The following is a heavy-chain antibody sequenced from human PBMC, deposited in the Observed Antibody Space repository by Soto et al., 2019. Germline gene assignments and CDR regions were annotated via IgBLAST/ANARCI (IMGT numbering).Heavy chain of an antibody. CDR3: ARDRSTDFGLDV. V-gene: IGHV3-23*01. J-gene: IGHJ6*02. D-gene: IGHD3-3*01. Sequence: EVQLLESGGDLVQPGGSLRLSCVASGFTFSDYVMSWVRQVPGKGLEWVSSISDGGERTDYRDSVRGRFTISRDNARFTLHLQMNSLRVDDTAIYFWARDRSTDFGLDVWGQGTTVTVSS. CDR2: ISDGGERT. CDR1: GFTFSDYV.